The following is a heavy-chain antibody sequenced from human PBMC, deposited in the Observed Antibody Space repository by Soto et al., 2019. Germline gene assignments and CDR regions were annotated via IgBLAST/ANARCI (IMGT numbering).Heavy chain of an antibody. CDR2: IIPILGTA. V-gene: IGHV1-69*13. Sequence: GASVKVSCKASGGTFSSYAISWVRQAPGQGLEWMGGIIPILGTANYAQKFQGRVTITADESTSTAYMELSSLRSEDTAVYYCARMTYYDLEGGWYYYGMDVWGQGTTVTVSS. J-gene: IGHJ6*02. D-gene: IGHD3-3*01. CDR1: GGTFSSYA. CDR3: ARMTYYDLEGGWYYYGMDV.